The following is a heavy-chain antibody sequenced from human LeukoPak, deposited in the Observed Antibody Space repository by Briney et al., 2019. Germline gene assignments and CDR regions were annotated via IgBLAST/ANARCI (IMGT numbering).Heavy chain of an antibody. J-gene: IGHJ6*02. V-gene: IGHV1-18*01. CDR1: GYTFTSYG. CDR2: ISAYNGNT. Sequence: ASVKVSCKAPGYTFTSYGISWVRQAPGQGLEWMGWISAYNGNTNYAQELQGRVTMTTDTSTSTAYMELRSLRSDDTAVYYCARDSAAGYYYYYGMDVWGQGTTVTVSS. D-gene: IGHD6-13*01. CDR3: ARDSAAGYYYYYGMDV.